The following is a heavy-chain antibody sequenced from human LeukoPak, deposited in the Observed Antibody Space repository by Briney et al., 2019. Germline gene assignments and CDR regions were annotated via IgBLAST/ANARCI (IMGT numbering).Heavy chain of an antibody. V-gene: IGHV3-21*04. D-gene: IGHD3-10*01. CDR3: AKDGVSGWPYDAFDI. CDR2: ISSSSSYI. J-gene: IGHJ3*02. CDR1: GFTFSSYS. Sequence: GGSLRLSCAASGFTFSSYSMNWVRQAPGKGLEWVSSISSSSSYIYYADSVKGRFTISRDNAKNSLYLQMNSLRAEDTAVYYCAKDGVSGWPYDAFDIWGQGTMVTVSS.